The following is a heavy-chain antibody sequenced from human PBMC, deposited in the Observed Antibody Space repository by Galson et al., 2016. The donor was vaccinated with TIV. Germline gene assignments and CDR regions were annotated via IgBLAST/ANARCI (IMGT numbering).Heavy chain of an antibody. CDR3: VRETKRGVWFDP. V-gene: IGHV4-31*03. CDR2: IYGSGSP. J-gene: IGHJ5*02. CDR1: GGPIGRSDYY. D-gene: IGHD2-8*01. Sequence: TLSLTCNVSGGPIGRSDYYWSWIRQNPGKGLEWIGYIYGSGSPYYNSALKRRVTMSLDTSKNQFSLKLTSMTAADTAVYYCVRETKRGVWFDPWGQGSLVTVSS.